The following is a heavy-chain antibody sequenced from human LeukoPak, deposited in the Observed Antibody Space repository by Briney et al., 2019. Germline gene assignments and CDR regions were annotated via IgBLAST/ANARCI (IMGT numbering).Heavy chain of an antibody. D-gene: IGHD3-22*01. V-gene: IGHV4-59*12. CDR3: ARRITMIVVAPYDY. J-gene: IGHJ4*02. CDR2: VYYSGRT. CDR1: GGSISSYY. Sequence: SETLSLTCTVSGGSISSYYWSWIRQPPGKELQWIASVYYSGRTNYNPSLKSRVTISVDTSKNQFSLKLSSVTAADTAVYYCARRITMIVVAPYDYWGQGTLVTVSS.